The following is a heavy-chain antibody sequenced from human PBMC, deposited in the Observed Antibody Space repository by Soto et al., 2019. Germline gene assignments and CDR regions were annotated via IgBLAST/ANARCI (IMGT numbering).Heavy chain of an antibody. Sequence: QVLLVESGGGLVQPGRSLRLSCAASGSIFRGYGMHWVRQAPGKGLEWVAVIRFDGSNINYGDFVMGRFTISRDNSKNTLFLERNSLRVEDKAVYYCARDGVGATAFWGYLDYWGQGTLVTVAS. CDR1: GSIFRGYG. CDR3: ARDGVGATAFWGYLDY. V-gene: IGHV3-33*01. D-gene: IGHD2-15*01. J-gene: IGHJ4*02. CDR2: IRFDGSNI.